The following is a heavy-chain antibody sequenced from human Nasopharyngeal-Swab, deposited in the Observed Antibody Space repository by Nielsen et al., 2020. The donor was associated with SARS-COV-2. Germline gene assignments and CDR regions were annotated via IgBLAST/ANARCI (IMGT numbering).Heavy chain of an antibody. V-gene: IGHV3-74*01. J-gene: IGHJ6*02. D-gene: IGHD7-27*01. CDR1: GFSFSSYW. CDR2: INSDGRST. Sequence: GESLKISCAPSGFSFSSYWMHWVRQAPGKGLVWVSRINSDGRSTDYADSVKGRFTISRDNAKNTLYLQMNSLRVEDTAVYYCARALWGSYYYGMDVWGQGTTVTVSS. CDR3: ARALWGSYYYGMDV.